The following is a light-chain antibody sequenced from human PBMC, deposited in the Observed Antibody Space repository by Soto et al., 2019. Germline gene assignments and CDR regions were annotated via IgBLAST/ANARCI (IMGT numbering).Light chain of an antibody. V-gene: IGLV2-14*01. J-gene: IGLJ1*01. CDR2: DVS. CDR3: SSYTSSSTRV. CDR1: SSDVGVYNY. Sequence: QLVLTQPASVSGSPGQSITISCTGTSSDVGVYNYVSWYQQHPGKAPKLMIYDVSNRPSGVSNRFSGSKSGNTASRTISGLQAEDEAEYYCSSYTSSSTRVFGTGTKVTVL.